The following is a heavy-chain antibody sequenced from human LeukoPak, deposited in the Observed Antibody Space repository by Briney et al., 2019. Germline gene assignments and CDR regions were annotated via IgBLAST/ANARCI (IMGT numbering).Heavy chain of an antibody. CDR1: GFTFSSYS. CDR3: AKRHETYGMDV. CDR2: ISSSSSYI. V-gene: IGHV3-21*01. J-gene: IGHJ6*02. Sequence: PGGSLRLSCAASGFTFSSYSMNWVRQAPGKGLEWVSSISSSSSYIYYADSVKGRFTISRDNAKNSLYLQMNSLRAEDTAVYYCAKRHETYGMDVWGQGTTVTVSS.